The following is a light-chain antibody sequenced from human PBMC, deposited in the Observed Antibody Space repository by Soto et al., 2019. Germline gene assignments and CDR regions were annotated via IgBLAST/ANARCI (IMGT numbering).Light chain of an antibody. Sequence: QSALTQPASVSGSPGQSITISCTGTSSDVGGYNYVSWYQHHPGKAPKLIIYDVTNRPSGVSNPFSGSKSGNTASLTISGLQPEDEAHYYCSSYTTSNTRQIVFGTGTKVTVL. J-gene: IGLJ1*01. V-gene: IGLV2-14*03. CDR2: DVT. CDR3: SSYTTSNTRQIV. CDR1: SSDVGGYNY.